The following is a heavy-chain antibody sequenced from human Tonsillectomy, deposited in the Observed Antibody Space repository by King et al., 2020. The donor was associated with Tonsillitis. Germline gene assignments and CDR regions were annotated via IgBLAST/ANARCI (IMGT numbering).Heavy chain of an antibody. Sequence: QLQESGPGLVKPSQTLSLTCSVSGGSISRGDYYWTWVRQSPGKGLQWIGYIYYSGSTYCNPSLESRVTILVDTSKNQFTLQLSSVTAADTAVYSCARQSMWPWYFDLWGRGTLVTVSS. CDR1: GGSISRGDYY. V-gene: IGHV4-30-4*01. J-gene: IGHJ2*01. CDR3: ARQSMWPWYFDL. D-gene: IGHD2-21*01. CDR2: IYYSGST.